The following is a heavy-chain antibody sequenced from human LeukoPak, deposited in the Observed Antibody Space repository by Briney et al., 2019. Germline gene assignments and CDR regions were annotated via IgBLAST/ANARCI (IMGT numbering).Heavy chain of an antibody. CDR1: GGSISSGGYY. CDR2: IYHSGST. J-gene: IGHJ4*02. D-gene: IGHD3-10*01. V-gene: IGHV4-30-2*01. CDR3: ARARGEVDIDY. Sequence: PSQTLSLTCTVSGGSISSGGYYWSWIRQPPGKGLEWIGYIYHSGSTYYNPSLKSRVTISVDRSKNQFSLKLSSVTAADAGVYYCARARGEVDIDYWGRGTRVTVSS.